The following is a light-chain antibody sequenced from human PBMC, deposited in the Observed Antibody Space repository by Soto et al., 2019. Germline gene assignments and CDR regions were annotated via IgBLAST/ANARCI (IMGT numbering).Light chain of an antibody. J-gene: IGLJ1*01. V-gene: IGLV2-23*02. CDR3: CSWAGSNTFYF. Sequence: QSALTQPASVSVSPGQSTTISCTGTSSDVGSYNLVSWYQQLPGKAPKLIIYEVSRRPSGVSNRFSGSKSGNTASLTISGLQAEDEADYYCCSWAGSNTFYFFGTGTKVTVL. CDR2: EVS. CDR1: SSDVGSYNL.